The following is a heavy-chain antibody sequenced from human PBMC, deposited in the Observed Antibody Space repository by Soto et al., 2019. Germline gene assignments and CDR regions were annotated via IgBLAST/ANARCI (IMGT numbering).Heavy chain of an antibody. J-gene: IGHJ4*02. D-gene: IGHD6-13*01. CDR1: GFTFSDYY. Sequence: PGGSLRLSCAASGFTFSDYYISWFRQAPGKGLEWVSYISGSGSTTHDADPVKGRFTISRDNAKNSLYLQMNSLRAEDTAVYYCARVGSILAAGTPDYWGQGTLVTVSS. V-gene: IGHV3-11*01. CDR3: ARVGSILAAGTPDY. CDR2: ISGSGSTT.